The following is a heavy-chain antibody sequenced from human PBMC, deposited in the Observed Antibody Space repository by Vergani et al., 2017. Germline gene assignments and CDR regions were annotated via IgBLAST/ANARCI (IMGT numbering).Heavy chain of an antibody. J-gene: IGHJ6*02. CDR1: GYTLTELS. D-gene: IGHD6-13*01. V-gene: IGHV1-24*01. CDR3: ATAEAAADLYGMDV. CDR2: FDPEDGET. Sequence: QVQLVQSGAEVKKPGASVKVSCKVSGYTLTELSMHWVRQAPGKGLEWMGGFDPEDGETIYAQKFQGRVTITEDTSTDTAYMELSSLRSEDTAVYYCATAEAAADLYGMDVWGQGTTVTVSS.